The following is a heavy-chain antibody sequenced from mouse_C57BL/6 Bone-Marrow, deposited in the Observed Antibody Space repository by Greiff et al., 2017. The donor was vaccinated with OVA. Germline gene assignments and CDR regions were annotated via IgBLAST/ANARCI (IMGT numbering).Heavy chain of an antibody. D-gene: IGHD1-1*01. J-gene: IGHJ2*01. CDR2: IFPGSGST. Sequence: QVQLQQSGPELVKPGASVKISCKASGYTFTDYYINWVKQRPGQGLEWIGWIFPGSGSTYYNEKFKGKATLTVDKSSSTAYMLLSSLTSEDSAVYFCAPRGFYYCGSSPLDYWGQGTTLTVSS. CDR3: APRGFYYCGSSPLDY. V-gene: IGHV1-75*01. CDR1: GYTFTDYY.